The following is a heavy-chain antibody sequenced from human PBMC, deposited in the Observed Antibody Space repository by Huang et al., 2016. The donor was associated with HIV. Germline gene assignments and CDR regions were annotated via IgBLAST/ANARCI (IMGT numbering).Heavy chain of an antibody. CDR1: GGSFSGYY. V-gene: IGHV4-34*12. J-gene: IGHJ4*02. CDR2: IMHSGST. Sequence: QVQLQQWGAGVLKPSETLSLTCAVYGGSFSGYYWSWIRQSPGKGLEWIGEIMHSGSTNDNPSLKSRVTMSVETSKNQFSLKLSSVTAADTAVYYCASLFFDYWGQGILVTVSS. CDR3: ASLFFDY.